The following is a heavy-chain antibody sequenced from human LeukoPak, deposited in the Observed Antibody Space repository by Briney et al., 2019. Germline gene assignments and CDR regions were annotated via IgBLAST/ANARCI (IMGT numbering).Heavy chain of an antibody. V-gene: IGHV3-7*01. CDR2: IKQDGSEK. J-gene: IGHJ4*02. CDR1: GFTFSHYW. CDR3: ARTLRSSGWYFRY. Sequence: GGSLRLSCAASGFTFSHYWMNWVRQAPGKGLEWVANIKQDGSEKYYVDSVKGRFTISRDNAKNSLYLQMNSLRAEDTAVYYCARTLRSSGWYFRYWGQGTLVTVSS. D-gene: IGHD6-19*01.